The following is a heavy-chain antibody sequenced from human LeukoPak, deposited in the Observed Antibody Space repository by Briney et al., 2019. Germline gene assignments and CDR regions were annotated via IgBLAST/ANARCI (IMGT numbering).Heavy chain of an antibody. J-gene: IGHJ4*02. Sequence: GASVKVSCKASGYTFTSYDINWVRQATGQGLEWMGWMNPNSGNTGYAQKFQGRVTMTRDTSTSTVYMELSSLRSEDTAVYYCARDPYSGYAVKDWGQGTLVTVSS. CDR3: ARDPYSGYAVKD. D-gene: IGHD5-12*01. CDR1: GYTFTSYD. V-gene: IGHV1-8*01. CDR2: MNPNSGNT.